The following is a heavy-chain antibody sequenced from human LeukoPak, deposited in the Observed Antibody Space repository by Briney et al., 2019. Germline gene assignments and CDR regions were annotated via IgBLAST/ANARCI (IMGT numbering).Heavy chain of an antibody. CDR2: IYHSGST. CDR3: ARQGRYCSGGSCYGEGAFDI. V-gene: IGHV4-38-2*01. CDR1: GYSISSGYN. Sequence: PSETLSLTCAVSGYSISSGYNWGWIRQPPGKGLEWIGSIYHSGSTYYNPSLKSRVTISVDTSKNQFSLKLSSVTAADTAVYYCARQGRYCSGGSCYGEGAFDIWGQGTMVTVSS. D-gene: IGHD2-15*01. J-gene: IGHJ3*02.